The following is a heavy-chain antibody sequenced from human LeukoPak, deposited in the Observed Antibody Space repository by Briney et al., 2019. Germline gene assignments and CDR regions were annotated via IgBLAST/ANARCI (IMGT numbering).Heavy chain of an antibody. D-gene: IGHD3-10*01. CDR2: IYYSGST. Sequence: SETLSLTCTVSGGSISSYYWSWIRQPPGKGLEWIGYIYYSGSTNYNPSLKSRVTISVDTSKNQFSLKLSSVTAADTAVYYCAGRGAVLLWSYWGQGTLVTVSS. V-gene: IGHV4-59*01. CDR1: GGSISSYY. CDR3: AGRGAVLLWSY. J-gene: IGHJ4*02.